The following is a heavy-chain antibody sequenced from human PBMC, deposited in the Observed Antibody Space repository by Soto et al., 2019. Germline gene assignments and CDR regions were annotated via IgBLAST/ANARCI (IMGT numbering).Heavy chain of an antibody. CDR2: IYYSGST. D-gene: IGHD6-19*01. CDR3: ARDARGGTSGWYYFDY. V-gene: IGHV4-31*03. J-gene: IGHJ4*02. CDR1: GDSISSGGYF. Sequence: QVQLHESGPGLVKPSQTLSLTCTVSGDSISSGGYFWSWIRQHPGKGLEWIGYIYYSGSTYYNPSLKSRVTISIDTSKNQFSLKLISVTAGDTAVYYCARDARGGTSGWYYFDYWGQGTLVTVSS.